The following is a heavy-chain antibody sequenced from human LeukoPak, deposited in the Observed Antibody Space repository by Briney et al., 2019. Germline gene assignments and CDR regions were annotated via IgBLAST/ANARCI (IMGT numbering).Heavy chain of an antibody. Sequence: GSLRLSCAASGFTFSSYEMNWVRQAPGKGLEWVSYISSSSTTIHYADSVKGRFTISRDNAKNSVYLQMNSLRAEDTAVYYCARRTRRLTMVRGAKNWFDPWGQGTLVTVSS. CDR1: GFTFSSYE. CDR3: ARRTRRLTMVRGAKNWFDP. J-gene: IGHJ5*02. CDR2: ISSSSTTI. V-gene: IGHV3-48*01. D-gene: IGHD3-10*01.